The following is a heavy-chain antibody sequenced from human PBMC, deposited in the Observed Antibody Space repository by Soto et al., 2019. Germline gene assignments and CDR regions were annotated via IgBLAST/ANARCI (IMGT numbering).Heavy chain of an antibody. D-gene: IGHD6-6*01. J-gene: IGHJ4*02. CDR3: AKGASSSENY. Sequence: QVQLVESGGGAVQPGRSLRLSCAASGFTFSSYGMHWVRQAPGKGLEWVAVISYDGSNKYYADSVKGRFTISRDNSKNTLYLQMNSLRAEDTAVYYCAKGASSSENYWGQGTLVTVSS. V-gene: IGHV3-30*18. CDR1: GFTFSSYG. CDR2: ISYDGSNK.